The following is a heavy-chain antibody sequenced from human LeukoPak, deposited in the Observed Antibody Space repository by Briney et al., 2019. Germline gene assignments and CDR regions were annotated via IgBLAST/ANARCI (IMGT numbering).Heavy chain of an antibody. D-gene: IGHD3-10*01. V-gene: IGHV3-30*02. Sequence: GGSLRLSCAASGFTFSSYAMHWVRQPPGKGLEWVAFIPYDGSDKSYADSVKGRVTISRDNSKNTLYLQTNSLREEDTAVYYCAKDMVRGEYYFDYWGQGTLVTVSS. J-gene: IGHJ4*02. CDR2: IPYDGSDK. CDR3: AKDMVRGEYYFDY. CDR1: GFTFSSYA.